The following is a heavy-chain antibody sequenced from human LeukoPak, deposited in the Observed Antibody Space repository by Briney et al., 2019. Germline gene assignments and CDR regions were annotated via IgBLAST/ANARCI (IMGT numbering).Heavy chain of an antibody. CDR1: GFTFSSYA. D-gene: IGHD6-19*01. Sequence: GGSMRLSCVGSGFTFSSYAMNWVRQAPGRGLEWVTVISSDGTNKYYADSVKGRFTISRDNSKNTVDLQMNSLRPEDTAVYYCARVGVSGWSYYFDHWGQGTLVTVSS. V-gene: IGHV3-30*01. CDR2: ISSDGTNK. J-gene: IGHJ4*02. CDR3: ARVGVSGWSYYFDH.